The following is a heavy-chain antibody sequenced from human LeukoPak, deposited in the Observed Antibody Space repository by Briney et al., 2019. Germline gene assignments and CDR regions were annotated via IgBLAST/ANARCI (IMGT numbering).Heavy chain of an antibody. D-gene: IGHD6-13*01. CDR1: GASISNFY. V-gene: IGHV4-4*07. CDR2: ISPSGTT. Sequence: SETLSLTCTVSGASISNFYWSWIRQPAGKGLEWVGRISPSGTTDYNPSLKTRLTMSLDTSKNQFSLKLRSVTAADTAVYYCARPIANWFDPWGQGILVTVSS. J-gene: IGHJ5*02. CDR3: ARPIANWFDP.